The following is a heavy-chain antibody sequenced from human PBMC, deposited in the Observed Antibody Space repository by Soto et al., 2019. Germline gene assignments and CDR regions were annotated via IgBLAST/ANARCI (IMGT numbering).Heavy chain of an antibody. D-gene: IGHD6-13*01. Sequence: PSETLSLTCVVSGGSLSSYYWSWIRQPPGKGLEWIGYIYYSGSTNYNPSLKSRVTISVDTSKNQFSLKLSSVTAADTAVYYCARARATIAAAAIFDCWGQGTLVTVSS. J-gene: IGHJ4*02. V-gene: IGHV4-59*01. CDR2: IYYSGST. CDR3: ARARATIAAAAIFDC. CDR1: GGSLSSYY.